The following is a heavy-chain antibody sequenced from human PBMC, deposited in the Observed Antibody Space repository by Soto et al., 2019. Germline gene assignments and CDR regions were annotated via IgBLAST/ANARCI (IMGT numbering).Heavy chain of an antibody. V-gene: IGHV1-2*04. J-gene: IGHJ6*02. Sequence: QVQLVQSGAEVKKPGASVKVSCKASGYTFTGYYMHWVRQAPGQGLEWMGWINPNRGGTNYAQKLQGWVNMTRDTSISTAYMELSRLRSDDTAVYYCARDQLVVVPAALRNSTIRSYYYGMDVWGQGTTVTVSS. CDR3: ARDQLVVVPAALRNSTIRSYYYGMDV. CDR2: INPNRGGT. CDR1: GYTFTGYY. D-gene: IGHD2-2*01.